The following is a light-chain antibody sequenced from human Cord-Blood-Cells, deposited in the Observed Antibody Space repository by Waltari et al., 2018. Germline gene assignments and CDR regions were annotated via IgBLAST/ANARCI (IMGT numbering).Light chain of an antibody. J-gene: IGLJ2*01. CDR3: QAWDSSTVV. V-gene: IGLV3-1*01. CDR2: QDS. Sequence: SYELTQQPSVSVSPGQTASITGSGDKLGDKYACWYQQKPGQSPVLVIYQDSKRPSGIPERFSGSNSGNTATLTISGTQAMDEADYYCQAWDSSTVVFGGGTKLTVL. CDR1: KLGDKY.